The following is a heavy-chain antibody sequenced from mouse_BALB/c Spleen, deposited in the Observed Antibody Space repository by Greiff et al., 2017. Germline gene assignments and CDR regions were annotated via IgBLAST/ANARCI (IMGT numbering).Heavy chain of an antibody. V-gene: IGHV5-6*01. D-gene: IGHD2-3*01. CDR1: GFTFSSYG. CDR2: ISSGGSCT. CDR3: ARERGGVYEGTPSCYYAMDY. J-gene: IGHJ4*01. Sequence: EVKVVESGRDLVKPGGSLKLSCAASGFTFSSYGMSWVRQTPEKRLEWVGTISSGGSCTYYQDSVKGRFTISRDNAKNTLYLQMSSLKSEGTAMYECARERGGVYEGTPSCYYAMDYWGQGTSVTVAS.